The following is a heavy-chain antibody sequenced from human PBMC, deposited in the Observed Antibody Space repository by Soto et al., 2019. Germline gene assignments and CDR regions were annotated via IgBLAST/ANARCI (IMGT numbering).Heavy chain of an antibody. CDR3: AKDHHGGSAVTTRTFDY. D-gene: IGHD4-17*01. CDR1: GFTFSVYG. CDR2: ISSDESNK. J-gene: IGHJ4*02. Sequence: GGSLRLSCADSGFTFSVYGMYWVRQAPGKGLEWVALISSDESNKNYADSVKGRFTISRDNSKNTLYLQMDSLRVEDTAVYYCAKDHHGGSAVTTRTFDYWGQGNMVTVSS. V-gene: IGHV3-30*18.